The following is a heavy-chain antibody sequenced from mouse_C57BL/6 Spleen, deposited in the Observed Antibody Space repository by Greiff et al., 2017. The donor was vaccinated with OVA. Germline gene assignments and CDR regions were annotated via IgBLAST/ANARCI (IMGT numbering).Heavy chain of an antibody. Sequence: VQLQQPGAELVKPGASVKMSCKASGYTFTSYWITWVRQRPGQGLEWLGDIYPGSGSSNYNEKFKSKATLTVDTSSSTAYMQLSSLTSEDSAVYYCARRRNDYDGGFAYWGQGTLVTVSA. V-gene: IGHV1-55*01. CDR2: IYPGSGSS. CDR3: ARRRNDYDGGFAY. J-gene: IGHJ3*01. D-gene: IGHD2-4*01. CDR1: GYTFTSYW.